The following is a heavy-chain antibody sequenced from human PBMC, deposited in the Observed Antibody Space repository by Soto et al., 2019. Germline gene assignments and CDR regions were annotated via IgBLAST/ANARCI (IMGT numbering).Heavy chain of an antibody. D-gene: IGHD4-4*01. CDR3: ASERPGVTVFYYYYGMDV. J-gene: IGHJ6*02. CDR2: IHSGGGT. Sequence: PGGSLRLSCAVSGFIVSSNYISWVRQAPGKGLEWVSIIHSGGGTYYADSVKGRFTISRDNSQNTVYLQMNSLRAEDTAVYYCASERPGVTVFYYYYGMDVGGQGTTVTVSS. V-gene: IGHV3-66*01. CDR1: GFIVSSNY.